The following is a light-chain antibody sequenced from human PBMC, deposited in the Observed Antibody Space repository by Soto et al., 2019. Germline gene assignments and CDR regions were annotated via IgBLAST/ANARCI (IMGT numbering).Light chain of an antibody. CDR3: QQHYNTPYT. J-gene: IGKJ2*01. CDR1: QSVLYSSNNKNY. V-gene: IGKV4-1*01. CDR2: WAS. Sequence: DIVMTQSPDSLAVSLGERATINCKSSQSVLYSSNNKNYLAWYQQKPGQPPKLLIYWASTRESGVPDRFSGSGSGTDFTLTISSLQAEDVALYYCQQHYNTPYTFGQGTKLEIK.